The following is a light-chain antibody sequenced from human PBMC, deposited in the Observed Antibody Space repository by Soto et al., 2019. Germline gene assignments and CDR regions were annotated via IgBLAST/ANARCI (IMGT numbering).Light chain of an antibody. Sequence: IQRTQSPYKLTTSVGDRVTITCRASHNIERWMAWYLQKPGKAPRLLIFDVSTLHSGVPSRFSGSGSGTDFTLTIFCLPPDDFATWSWVQLVLPTRFGEGTNVDIK. V-gene: IGKV1-5*01. CDR2: DVS. J-gene: IGKJ2*01. CDR1: HNIERW. CDR3: VQLVLPTR.